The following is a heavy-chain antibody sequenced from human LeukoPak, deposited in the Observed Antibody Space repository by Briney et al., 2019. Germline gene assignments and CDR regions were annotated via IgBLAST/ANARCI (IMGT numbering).Heavy chain of an antibody. V-gene: IGHV4-4*07. J-gene: IGHJ4*02. CDR3: ARTPPLWFGES. Sequence: SEALSLTCAVSGGSISYYWSCTRPPAGQGLEWIGRIYTSGSTNYNPSLKSRVTISVDTSKNQSSLKLSSVPAADTAVYYCARTPPLWFGESWGQGTLVTVSS. CDR1: GGSISYY. D-gene: IGHD3-10*01. CDR2: IYTSGST.